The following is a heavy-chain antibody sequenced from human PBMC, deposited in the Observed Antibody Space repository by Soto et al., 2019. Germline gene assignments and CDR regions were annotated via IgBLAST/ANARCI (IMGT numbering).Heavy chain of an antibody. J-gene: IGHJ4*02. CDR2: ISGSGGTI. CDR3: ARETGLRSSGWSYEFDF. D-gene: IGHD6-19*01. V-gene: IGHV3-48*02. Sequence: EVQLVESGGGMVQPGGSLRVSCAASGFTLSSYSMYWVRQAPGKGLEWVSYISGSGGTIYYADSVKGRFTISRDNAKNSLSVQMNSLRDEDTAVYFCARETGLRSSGWSYEFDFWGQGTRVTVSS. CDR1: GFTLSSYS.